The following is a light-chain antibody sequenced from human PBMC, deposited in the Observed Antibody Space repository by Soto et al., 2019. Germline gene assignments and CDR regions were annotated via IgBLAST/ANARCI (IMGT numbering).Light chain of an antibody. Sequence: EIVLTQSPGTLSLSPGERGTLSCRASQSVSSSYLAWYQQKPGQAPRLLIYGASSRATGIPDRFSGSGSGTDFILTISRLEPEDLAVYYCQQYGSSPRTFGQGTKVEIK. CDR2: GAS. J-gene: IGKJ1*01. V-gene: IGKV3-20*01. CDR3: QQYGSSPRT. CDR1: QSVSSSY.